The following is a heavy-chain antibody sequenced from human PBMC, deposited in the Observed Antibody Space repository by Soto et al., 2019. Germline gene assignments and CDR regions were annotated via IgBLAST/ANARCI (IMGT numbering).Heavy chain of an antibody. CDR2: IYYSGST. J-gene: IGHJ6*02. Sequence: SETLSLTCTVSGGSISSSSYYWGWIRQPPGKGLEWIGSIYYSGSTYYNPSLKSRVTISVDTSKNQFSLKLSSVTAADTAVYYCARGGLGYCTNGVCYMPDYYGMDVWGQGTTVTVSS. V-gene: IGHV4-39*01. CDR1: GGSISSSSYY. CDR3: ARGGLGYCTNGVCYMPDYYGMDV. D-gene: IGHD2-8*01.